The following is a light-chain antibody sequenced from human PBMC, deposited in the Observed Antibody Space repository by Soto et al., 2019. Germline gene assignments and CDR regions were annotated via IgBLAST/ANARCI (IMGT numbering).Light chain of an antibody. CDR2: GSS. V-gene: IGKV3-15*01. CDR1: QSVGSN. J-gene: IGKJ5*01. CDR3: QQYTNWPPIT. Sequence: EILLTQSPATLPVSPGERATLFCRASQSVGSNLAWFQQKPGQAPRLLIYGSSTRATGVPARFSSSGSGADFTLTISNLQSEDFAVYYCQQYTNWPPITFGQGTRLEIK.